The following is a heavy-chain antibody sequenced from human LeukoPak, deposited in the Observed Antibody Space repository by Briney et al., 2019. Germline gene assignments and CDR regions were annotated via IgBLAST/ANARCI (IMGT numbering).Heavy chain of an antibody. D-gene: IGHD6-19*01. Sequence: RGESLKISCKGSGYSFTSYWIGWVRQMPGKGLEWMGIIYPGDSDTRYSPSFQGQVTISADKSISTAYLQWSSLKASDTAMYYCARHRLRGSGWYEHGMDVWGQGTTVTVSS. J-gene: IGHJ6*02. CDR1: GYSFTSYW. CDR3: ARHRLRGSGWYEHGMDV. CDR2: IYPGDSDT. V-gene: IGHV5-51*01.